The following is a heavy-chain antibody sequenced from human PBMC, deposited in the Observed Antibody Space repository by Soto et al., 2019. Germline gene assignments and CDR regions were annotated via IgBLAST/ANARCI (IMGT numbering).Heavy chain of an antibody. Sequence: GGSLRLSCEASGFIFSSYAMNWVRQAPGNVLQWVSSITGSSDYTSYIASVKGRFTISRDNSKNTLYLQKNSMRAEDTAVYLCAKEQTNGAHYALDYWRKETLVTVSS. J-gene: IGHJ4*02. CDR2: ITGSSDYT. CDR3: AKEQTNGAHYALDY. CDR1: GFIFSSYA. V-gene: IGHV3-23*01. D-gene: IGHD2-8*01.